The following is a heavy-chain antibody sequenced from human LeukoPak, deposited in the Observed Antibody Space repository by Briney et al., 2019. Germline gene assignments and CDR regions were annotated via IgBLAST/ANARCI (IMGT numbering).Heavy chain of an antibody. Sequence: SQTLSLTCTVSGGSISSGGYYWSWIRQYPGKGLEWIGYIYYSGSTYYNPSLKSRVTISVDTSKNQFSLKLSSVTAADTAVYYCARDQEGVDFDAFDIWGQGTMVTVSS. CDR2: IYYSGST. D-gene: IGHD3-9*01. J-gene: IGHJ3*02. CDR1: GGSISSGGYY. CDR3: ARDQEGVDFDAFDI. V-gene: IGHV4-31*03.